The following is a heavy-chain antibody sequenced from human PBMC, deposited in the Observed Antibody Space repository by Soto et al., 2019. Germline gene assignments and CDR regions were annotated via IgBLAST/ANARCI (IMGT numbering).Heavy chain of an antibody. CDR3: ARLRYDSTYYYYGMDV. CDR2: ISSSSSYI. CDR1: GFSFGSYA. V-gene: IGHV3-21*01. Sequence: PGGSLRLSCAASGFSFGSYALSWVRQAPGKGLEWVSSISSSSSYIYYADSVKGRFTISRDNAKNSLYLQMNSLRAEDTAVYYCARLRYDSTYYYYGMDVWGQGTTVTSP. D-gene: IGHD3-22*01. J-gene: IGHJ6*02.